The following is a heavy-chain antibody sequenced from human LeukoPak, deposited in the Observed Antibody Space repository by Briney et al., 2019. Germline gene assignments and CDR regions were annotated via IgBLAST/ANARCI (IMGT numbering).Heavy chain of an antibody. Sequence: ASMKVSCKASGYTFTSYGISWVRQAPGQGLEWMGWISAYNGNTNYAQKLQGRVTMTTDTSTSTAYMELRSLRSDDTAVYYCARSMLRYFDWSRTPSFDPWGQGTLVTVSS. V-gene: IGHV1-18*01. CDR1: GYTFTSYG. CDR3: ARSMLRYFDWSRTPSFDP. J-gene: IGHJ5*02. CDR2: ISAYNGNT. D-gene: IGHD3-9*01.